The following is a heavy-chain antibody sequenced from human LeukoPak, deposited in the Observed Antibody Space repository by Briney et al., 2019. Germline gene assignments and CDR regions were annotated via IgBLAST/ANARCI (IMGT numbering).Heavy chain of an antibody. CDR1: GFTFSNAW. Sequence: RGGSLRLSCAASGFTFSNAWMRWVRQAPGKGLEWVGRIKSKTDGGTTDYAAPVKGRFTISRDDSKNTLYLQMNSLTTDDTAVYYCTTGYYDILTGYYRDYWGQGTLVTVSS. J-gene: IGHJ4*02. D-gene: IGHD3-9*01. V-gene: IGHV3-15*01. CDR2: IKSKTDGGTT. CDR3: TTGYYDILTGYYRDY.